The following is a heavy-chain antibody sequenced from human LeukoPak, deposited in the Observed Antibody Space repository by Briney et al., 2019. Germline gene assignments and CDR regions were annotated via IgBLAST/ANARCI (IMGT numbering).Heavy chain of an antibody. Sequence: SETLSLTCTVSGYSISSGYYWGWIRQPPGKGLEWIGSIYHSGGTYYNPSLKSRVTISEDTSKNQFSLKLSSVTAADTAVYYCARGIAAAGRHFRAEYFQHWGQGTLVTVSS. J-gene: IGHJ1*01. CDR3: ARGIAAAGRHFRAEYFQH. D-gene: IGHD6-13*01. V-gene: IGHV4-38-2*02. CDR2: IYHSGGT. CDR1: GYSISSGYY.